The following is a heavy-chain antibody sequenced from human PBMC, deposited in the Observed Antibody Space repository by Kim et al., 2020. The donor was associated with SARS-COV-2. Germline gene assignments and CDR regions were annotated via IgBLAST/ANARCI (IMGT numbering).Heavy chain of an antibody. V-gene: IGHV1-18*04. Sequence: ASVKVSCKASGYTFPSYGVTWVRQAPGLGLEWMGWISAYNGHTNYALNLQDRVTMTTDTSTNTAYMELRSLRSDDTAVYYCARRGLGNWYFDLWGRGTLVTVSS. CDR1: GYTFPSYG. J-gene: IGHJ2*01. CDR2: ISAYNGHT. D-gene: IGHD3-9*01. CDR3: ARRGLGNWYFDL.